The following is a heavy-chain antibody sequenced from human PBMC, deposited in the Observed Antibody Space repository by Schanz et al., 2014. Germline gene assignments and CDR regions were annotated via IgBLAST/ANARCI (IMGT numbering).Heavy chain of an antibody. V-gene: IGHV3-7*02. CDR3: VSQTGSPNY. CDR2: IKQDESEK. J-gene: IGHJ4*02. Sequence: EVQLVESGGGLVQPGGSLRLSCTASGFTFSDYWMTWVRQAPGKGLEWVANIKQDESEKYYVDSVEGRFTISRDNAKRSLFLQMNSLRVEDTAVYFCVSQTGSPNYWGQGTLVTVSS. D-gene: IGHD6-13*01. CDR1: GFTFSDYW.